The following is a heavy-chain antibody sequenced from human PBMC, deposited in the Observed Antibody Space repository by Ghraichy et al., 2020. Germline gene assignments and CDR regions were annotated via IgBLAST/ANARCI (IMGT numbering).Heavy chain of an antibody. Sequence: SETLSLTCTVSGGSISSSSYYWGWIRQPPGKGLEWIGSVYYRGSTYYNPSLKSRVTISGDTSKNQFSLKVNPVTAADTAIYYCGGGSGWSHWYFDLWGRGTLVTVSS. CDR1: GGSISSSSYY. J-gene: IGHJ2*01. D-gene: IGHD6-19*01. CDR2: VYYRGST. V-gene: IGHV4-39*01. CDR3: GGGSGWSHWYFDL.